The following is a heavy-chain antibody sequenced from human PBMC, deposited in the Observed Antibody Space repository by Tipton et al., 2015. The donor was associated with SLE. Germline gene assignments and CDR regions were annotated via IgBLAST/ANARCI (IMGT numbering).Heavy chain of an antibody. CDR2: VYYSGST. D-gene: IGHD4-17*01. CDR1: GGSISSGGYY. CDR3: ARVRDYGDYED. J-gene: IGHJ4*02. V-gene: IGHV4-31*03. Sequence: TLSLTCTVSGGSISSGGYYWSWIRQHPGKGLEWIGYVYYSGSTYYNPSLKSRVTISVDTSKNQFSLKLSSVTAADTAVYYCARVRDYGDYEDWGQGTLVTVSS.